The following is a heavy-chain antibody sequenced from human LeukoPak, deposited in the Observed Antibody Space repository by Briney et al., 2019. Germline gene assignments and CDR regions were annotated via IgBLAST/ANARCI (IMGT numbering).Heavy chain of an antibody. D-gene: IGHD1-1*01. J-gene: IGHJ4*02. Sequence: GGSLRLSCAASGFTFATYGMHWVRQAPGKGLEWVAFIRNDGSDKYYADSVKGRFTISRDNSKNTLYLQMNSLRAEDTAVYYCAKDGIARSIFDYWGQGTLVTVSS. V-gene: IGHV3-30*02. CDR2: IRNDGSDK. CDR1: GFTFATYG. CDR3: AKDGIARSIFDY.